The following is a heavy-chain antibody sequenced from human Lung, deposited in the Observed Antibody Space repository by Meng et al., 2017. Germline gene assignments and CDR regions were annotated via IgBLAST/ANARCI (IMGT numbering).Heavy chain of an antibody. D-gene: IGHD3-16*02. CDR1: GGSISTFF. CDR2: VYYTGSS. V-gene: IGHV4-59*01. Sequence: GSLRLSCTVSGGSISTFFWNWIRQSPQKGLEWIGYVYYTGSSKYSPSLESRLTLSVDTTKNELSLRLNSVTAADTAIYYCARSFRGSTSFQYGLDVWGQGTTVTVSS. J-gene: IGHJ6*02. CDR3: ARSFRGSTSFQYGLDV.